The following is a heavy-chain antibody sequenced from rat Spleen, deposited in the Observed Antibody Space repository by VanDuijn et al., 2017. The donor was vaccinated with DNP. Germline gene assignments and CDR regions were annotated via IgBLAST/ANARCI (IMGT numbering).Heavy chain of an antibody. Sequence: EVQLVETGGGLVQPGRSLKLSCVASGFTFSSYWMFWIRQAPGKGLEWVASINPDGDKSYYRDSVKGRFTVSRDNAKNTLYLQMNSLRSEDMATYYCVRWNSGHFDYWGQGVMVTVSS. J-gene: IGHJ2*01. CDR1: GFTFSSYW. V-gene: IGHV5-58*01. D-gene: IGHD4-3*01. CDR2: INPDGDKS. CDR3: VRWNSGHFDY.